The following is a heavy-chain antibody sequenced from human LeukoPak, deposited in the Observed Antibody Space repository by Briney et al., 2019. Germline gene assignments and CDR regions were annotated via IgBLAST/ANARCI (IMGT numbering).Heavy chain of an antibody. D-gene: IGHD2-21*02. CDR3: ATVTNCGGDCYIPQNWFDP. V-gene: IGHV1-24*01. J-gene: IGHJ5*02. Sequence: ASVKVSCKVSGYTLTDLSMHWVRQAPGKGLEWMGSFDPEDGETIYAQKFQDRVTMTEDTSTDTAYMELTSLRSEDTAVYYRATVTNCGGDCYIPQNWFDPWGQGTLVTVSS. CDR2: FDPEDGET. CDR1: GYTLTDLS.